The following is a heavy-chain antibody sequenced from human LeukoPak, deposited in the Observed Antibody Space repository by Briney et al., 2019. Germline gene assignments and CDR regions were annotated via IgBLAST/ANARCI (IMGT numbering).Heavy chain of an antibody. V-gene: IGHV4-59*01. CDR1: DVSINSYY. J-gene: IGHJ4*02. Sequence: PSETLSLTCTVSDVSINSYYWSWIRQSPGKGLEWIGYVYYSGSTNYNPSLKSRVTISVDTSKNQFSLKLSSVTAADTAVYYCARGPYSSSWPFDYWGQGTLVTVSS. CDR3: ARGPYSSSWPFDY. D-gene: IGHD6-13*01. CDR2: VYYSGST.